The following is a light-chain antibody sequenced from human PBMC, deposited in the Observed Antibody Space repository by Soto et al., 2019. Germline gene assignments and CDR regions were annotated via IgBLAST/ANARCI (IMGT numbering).Light chain of an antibody. CDR3: CSYPGSHTWV. Sequence: QLVLTQPRSVSGSPGQSVTISCTGTNSDIGNYNYVSWYQQHPGKAPKVMIYDVSKRPSGVPDRFSGSKSGNTASLTISGLQAEDEADYYCCSYPGSHTWVFGGGTQLTVL. CDR2: DVS. CDR1: NSDIGNYNY. J-gene: IGLJ3*02. V-gene: IGLV2-11*01.